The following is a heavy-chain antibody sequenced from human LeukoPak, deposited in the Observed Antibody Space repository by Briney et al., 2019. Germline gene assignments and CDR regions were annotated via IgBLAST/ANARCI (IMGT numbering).Heavy chain of an antibody. J-gene: IGHJ4*02. D-gene: IGHD3-10*01. CDR1: GFTFSAYA. Sequence: GGSLRLSCSASGFTFSAYAMHWVRQAPGKGLEYVSAITSTGGSTYYADSVKGRFTISRDNSKNTLHLQMSSLRAEETAVYYCVGYYSGSGNYYSDYWGQGTLVTVSS. CDR3: VGYYSGSGNYYSDY. V-gene: IGHV3-64D*06. CDR2: ITSTGGST.